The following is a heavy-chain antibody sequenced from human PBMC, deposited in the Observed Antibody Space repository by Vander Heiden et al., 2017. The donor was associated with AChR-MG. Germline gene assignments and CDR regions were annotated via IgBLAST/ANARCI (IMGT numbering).Heavy chain of an antibody. V-gene: IGHV3-30*18. CDR2: ISYDGNNK. J-gene: IGHJ4*02. CDR3: AKDLYNWNDNMVGY. Sequence: QVQLVESGGGVVQPGRSLRLSCAASGFDLSSYGLQWVRQAPGKGLEWVAVISYDGNNKYYEDSVKGRFTISRDNSKNTLYLQMNSLRAEDTAVYYCAKDLYNWNDNMVGYWGQGTLVTVSS. D-gene: IGHD1-20*01. CDR1: GFDLSSYG.